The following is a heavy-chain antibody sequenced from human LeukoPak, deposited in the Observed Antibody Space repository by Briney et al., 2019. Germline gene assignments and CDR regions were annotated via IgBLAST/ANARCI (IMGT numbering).Heavy chain of an antibody. V-gene: IGHV4-38-2*01. CDR1: GYSISSGYY. D-gene: IGHD6-13*01. CDR3: ARQGGSSSPYYYYYMDV. Sequence: PSETLSLTCAVSGYSISSGYYWGWFRPPPGKGLEWIGCMYHSGSTYYNPSLKSRVTISVDTSKNQFSLKLSSVTAADTAVYCCARQGGSSSPYYYYYMDVWGKGTTVTVSS. CDR2: MYHSGST. J-gene: IGHJ6*03.